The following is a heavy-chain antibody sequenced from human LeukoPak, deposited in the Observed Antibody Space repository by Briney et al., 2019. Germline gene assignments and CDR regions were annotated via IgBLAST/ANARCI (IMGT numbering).Heavy chain of an antibody. CDR1: RFTFSSNA. CDR2: ISSSSSTI. V-gene: IGHV3-48*01. J-gene: IGHJ6*03. Sequence: GGSLRLSCAASRFTFSSNAMTWVRQAPGKGLEWVSYISSSSSTIYYADSVKGRFTISRDNAKNSLYLQMNSLRAEDTAVYYCATGYCSGGSCYSDYYYYYYMDVWGKGTTVTVSS. D-gene: IGHD2-15*01. CDR3: ATGYCSGGSCYSDYYYYYYMDV.